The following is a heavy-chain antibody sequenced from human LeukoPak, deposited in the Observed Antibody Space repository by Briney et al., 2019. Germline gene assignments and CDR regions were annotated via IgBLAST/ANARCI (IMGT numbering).Heavy chain of an antibody. CDR1: GFTFTNYA. CDR3: ARAGGYTYGYRDY. Sequence: GGSLRLSCAASGFTFTNYAVNWVRQAPGKGLEWLSYISGNTTTMYYADSVKGRFTISRDNAKNSLYLQMNSLRAEDTAVYYCARAGGYTYGYRDYWGQGILVTVSS. D-gene: IGHD5-18*01. CDR2: ISGNTTTM. J-gene: IGHJ4*02. V-gene: IGHV3-48*01.